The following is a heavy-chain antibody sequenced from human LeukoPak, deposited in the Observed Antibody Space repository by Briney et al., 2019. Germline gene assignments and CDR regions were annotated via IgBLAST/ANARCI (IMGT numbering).Heavy chain of an antibody. CDR2: ISGSVGST. V-gene: IGHV3-23*01. CDR1: GFTFSSYA. D-gene: IGHD5-12*01. Sequence: PGGSLRLSCEASGFTFSSYAMSWVRQAPGKGLEWVSAISGSVGSTYYAESVKGRFTISRDNSKNTLYLQMNSLRAEDTAVYYCAKPPYELDYWGQGTLVTVSS. J-gene: IGHJ4*02. CDR3: AKPPYELDY.